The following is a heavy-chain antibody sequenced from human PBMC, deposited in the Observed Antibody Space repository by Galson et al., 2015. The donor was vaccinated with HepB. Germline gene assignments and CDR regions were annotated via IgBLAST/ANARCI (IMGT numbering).Heavy chain of an antibody. D-gene: IGHD3-16*01. CDR3: ARARGTRGLFGDNWFDP. CDR1: GFTFSSYA. Sequence: SLRLSCAASGFTFSSYAMHWVRQAPGKGLEWVAVISYDGSNKYYADSVKGRFTISRDNSKNTLYLQMNSLRAEDTAVYYCARARGTRGLFGDNWFDPWGQGTLVTVSS. V-gene: IGHV3-30-3*01. J-gene: IGHJ5*02. CDR2: ISYDGSNK.